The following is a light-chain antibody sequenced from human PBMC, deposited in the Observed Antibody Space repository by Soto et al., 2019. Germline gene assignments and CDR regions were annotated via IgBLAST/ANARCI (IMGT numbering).Light chain of an antibody. V-gene: IGKV3-11*01. J-gene: IGKJ4*01. CDR3: QQRSAWPLLWT. CDR2: DAS. Sequence: EIVLTQSPATLSLSPGERATLSCRASQSVSTSLAWYQQKPGQPPRLLIYDASNRATGTPARFSGSGSGTDFTLTISSLEPEDFAVYYCQQRSAWPLLWTFGGGTKVEIK. CDR1: QSVSTS.